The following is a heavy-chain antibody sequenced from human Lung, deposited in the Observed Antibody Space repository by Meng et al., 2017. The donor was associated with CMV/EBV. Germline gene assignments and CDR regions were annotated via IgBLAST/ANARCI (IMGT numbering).Heavy chain of an antibody. D-gene: IGHD5/OR15-5a*01. Sequence: LXCTASGFAFSSYGMHWVRQAPGKGLEWVAVIWYDGSNKYFADSVKGRFTVSRDNSRNMLYLHMNRLRADDTAVYYCAKDIVSTINPGAFDVWGQGXMVTVSS. CDR1: GFAFSSYG. CDR3: AKDIVSTINPGAFDV. CDR2: IWYDGSNK. V-gene: IGHV3-33*06. J-gene: IGHJ3*01.